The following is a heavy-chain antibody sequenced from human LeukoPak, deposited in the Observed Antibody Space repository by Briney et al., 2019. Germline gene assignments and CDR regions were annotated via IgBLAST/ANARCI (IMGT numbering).Heavy chain of an antibody. Sequence: GGSLRLSCAASGFTFSSYAMSWVRQAPWKGLEWVSAISGSGGSTYYADSVKGRFTISRDNSKNTLYLQMNSLRAEDTAVYYCAINPPQYDSSGYYPIWGQGTLVTVSS. CDR2: ISGSGGST. CDR1: GFTFSSYA. V-gene: IGHV3-23*01. J-gene: IGHJ4*02. CDR3: AINPPQYDSSGYYPI. D-gene: IGHD3-22*01.